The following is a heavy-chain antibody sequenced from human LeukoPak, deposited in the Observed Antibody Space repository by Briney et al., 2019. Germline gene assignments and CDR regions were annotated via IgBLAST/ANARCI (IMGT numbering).Heavy chain of an antibody. Sequence: GGSLRLSCAASEFTYSAYAMSWVRQAPGKGLGWVSTISGDGRSTFYADSVKGRFTISRDDSKTTLFLQMNSLRAEDTAIYCCARRYGGWGAFDIWGQGTVVTVSS. CDR3: ARRYGGWGAFDI. J-gene: IGHJ3*02. CDR1: EFTYSAYA. D-gene: IGHD4-23*01. V-gene: IGHV3-23*01. CDR2: ISGDGRST.